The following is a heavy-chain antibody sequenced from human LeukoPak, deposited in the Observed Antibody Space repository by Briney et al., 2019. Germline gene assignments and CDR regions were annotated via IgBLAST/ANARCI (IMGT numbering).Heavy chain of an antibody. Sequence: PSETLSLTCTVPGGSISISSYYWGWIRQPPGTGLEWIGSIDYSGSTNYNPSLKSRVTISVDTSKNHFSLKLSSVTAADTALYYCARTSPIYYGAGSYGNWGQGTLVTVSS. J-gene: IGHJ4*02. CDR1: GGSISISSYY. CDR3: ARTSPIYYGAGSYGN. V-gene: IGHV4-39*01. D-gene: IGHD3-10*01. CDR2: IDYSGST.